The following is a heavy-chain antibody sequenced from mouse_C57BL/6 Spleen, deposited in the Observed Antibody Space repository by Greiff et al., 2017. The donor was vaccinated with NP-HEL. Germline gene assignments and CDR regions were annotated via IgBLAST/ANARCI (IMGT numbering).Heavy chain of an antibody. CDR3: ARPDLYGSSPLFDD. CDR1: GYTFTSYW. J-gene: IGHJ2*01. CDR2: INPSNGGT. D-gene: IGHD1-1*01. V-gene: IGHV1-53*01. Sequence: VKLQQPGTELVKPGASVKLSCKASGYTFTSYWMHWVKQRPGQGLEWIGNINPSNGGTNYNEKFKSKATLTVDKSSSTAYMQLSSLTSEDSAVYYCARPDLYGSSPLFDDWGQGTTLTVSS.